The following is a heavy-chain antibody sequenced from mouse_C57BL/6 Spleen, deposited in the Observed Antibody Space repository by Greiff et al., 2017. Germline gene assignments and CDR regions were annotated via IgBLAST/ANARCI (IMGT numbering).Heavy chain of an antibody. Sequence: QVQLKESGAELVKPGASVKLSCKASGYTFTSYWMHWVKQRPGQGLEWIGMIHPNSGSTNYNEKFKSKATLTVDKSSSTAYMQLSSLTSEDSAVYYCARGDYYGSIYAMDYWGQGTSVTVSS. CDR1: GYTFTSYW. J-gene: IGHJ4*01. V-gene: IGHV1-64*01. CDR3: ARGDYYGSIYAMDY. CDR2: IHPNSGST. D-gene: IGHD1-1*01.